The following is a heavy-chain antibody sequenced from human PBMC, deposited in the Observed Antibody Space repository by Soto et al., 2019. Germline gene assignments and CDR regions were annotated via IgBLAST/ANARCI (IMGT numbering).Heavy chain of an antibody. Sequence: PSETLSLTCTVSGGSISRYYWSRIRQPPGKGLEWTGYIYYSGITDYNPSLKSRVTISVDTSKSQFSLKLSSVTVADTAVYYCARGGGVYYFDYWGQGTLVTVSS. CDR2: IYYSGIT. D-gene: IGHD2-8*02. J-gene: IGHJ4*02. CDR1: GGSISRYY. CDR3: ARGGGVYYFDY. V-gene: IGHV4-59*01.